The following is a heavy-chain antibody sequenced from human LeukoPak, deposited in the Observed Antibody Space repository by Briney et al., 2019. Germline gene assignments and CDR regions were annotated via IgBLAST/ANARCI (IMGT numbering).Heavy chain of an antibody. Sequence: APVKVSCKASGYTFTGYYMHWVRQAPGQGLEWMGSINPDSGDTNYAQNLQGRVTMTRDTSINTAYLDLSRLRSDDTAVYYCAIMGDAFDIWGQGTKVTVSS. CDR1: GYTFTGYY. CDR3: AIMGDAFDI. D-gene: IGHD2-8*01. J-gene: IGHJ3*02. V-gene: IGHV1-2*02. CDR2: INPDSGDT.